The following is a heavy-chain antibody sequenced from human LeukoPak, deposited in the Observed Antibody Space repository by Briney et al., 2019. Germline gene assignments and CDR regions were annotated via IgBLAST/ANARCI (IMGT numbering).Heavy chain of an antibody. V-gene: IGHV4-61*02. D-gene: IGHD1-7*01. CDR2: IYTSGST. CDR3: ARLITGTTTAFDI. J-gene: IGHJ3*02. CDR1: GGSISSGDYY. Sequence: SQTLSLTCTVSGGSISSGDYYWSWIRQPAGKGLEWIGRIYTSGSTHYNPSLKSRVTMSVDTSKNQFSLKLSSVTAADTAVYYCARLITGTTTAFDIWGQGTMVTVSS.